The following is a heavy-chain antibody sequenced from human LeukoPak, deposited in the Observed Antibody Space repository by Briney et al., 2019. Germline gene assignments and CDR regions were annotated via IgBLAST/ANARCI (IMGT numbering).Heavy chain of an antibody. V-gene: IGHV4-59*08. Sequence: NPSETLSLTCTVSGGSISSYYWNWIRQPPGKGLEWIGYIYYSGSINYNPSLKSRVTISVDTSKNQFSLKLSSVTAADTAVYYCARLGGSGWSNWFDPSGQGTLVTVSS. CDR1: GGSISSYY. CDR3: ARLGGSGWSNWFDP. D-gene: IGHD6-19*01. CDR2: IYYSGSI. J-gene: IGHJ5*02.